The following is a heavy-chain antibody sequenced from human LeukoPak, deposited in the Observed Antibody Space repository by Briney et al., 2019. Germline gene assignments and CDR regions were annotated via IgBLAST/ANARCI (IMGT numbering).Heavy chain of an antibody. J-gene: IGHJ6*03. CDR1: GFTFSSYS. D-gene: IGHD6-19*01. V-gene: IGHV3-48*01. CDR3: ARDYSVAGTHLYYYYYYMDV. Sequence: RPGGSLRLSCAASGFTFSSYSMNWVRQAPGKGLEWVSYISSSSSTIYYADSVKGRFTISRDNAKNSLYLQMNSLRAEDTAVYYCARDYSVAGTHLYYYYYYMDVWGKGTTVTVSS. CDR2: ISSSSSTI.